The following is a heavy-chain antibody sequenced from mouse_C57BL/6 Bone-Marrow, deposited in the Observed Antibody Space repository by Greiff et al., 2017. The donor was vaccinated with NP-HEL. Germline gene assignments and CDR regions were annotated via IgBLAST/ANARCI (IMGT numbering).Heavy chain of an antibody. V-gene: IGHV1-69*01. J-gene: IGHJ2*01. Sequence: VQLQQPGAELVMPGASVTLSCKASGYTFTSYWMHWVKQRPGQGLEWIGEIDPSDSYTNYNQKFKGKSTLTVDKSSSTAYMQLCSLTSEDSAVYYCATTTVVATRYFDYWGQGTTLTVSS. CDR3: ATTTVVATRYFDY. CDR1: GYTFTSYW. D-gene: IGHD1-1*01. CDR2: IDPSDSYT.